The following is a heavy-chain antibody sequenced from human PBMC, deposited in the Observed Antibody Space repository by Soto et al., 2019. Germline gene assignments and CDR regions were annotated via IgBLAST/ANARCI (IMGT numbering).Heavy chain of an antibody. Sequence: ASVKVSCKASGGTFSSYAISWVRQAPGQGLEWMGGIIPIFGTANYAQKFQGRVTITADESTSTAYMELSSLRSEDTAVYYCARDSRPHIVVVPAAQKTHNWFDPWGQGTLVTVSS. D-gene: IGHD2-2*01. J-gene: IGHJ5*02. CDR2: IIPIFGTA. CDR1: GGTFSSYA. CDR3: ARDSRPHIVVVPAAQKTHNWFDP. V-gene: IGHV1-69*13.